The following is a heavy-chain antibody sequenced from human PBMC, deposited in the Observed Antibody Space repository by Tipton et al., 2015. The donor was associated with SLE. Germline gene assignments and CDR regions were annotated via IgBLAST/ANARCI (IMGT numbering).Heavy chain of an antibody. V-gene: IGHV4-59*12. CDR2: IYYSGNT. Sequence: TLSLTCTVSGGSISSYYWSWIRQPPGKGLEYIGNIYYSGNTNYNPSLKSRVTISLDTSKSQFSLKLSSVTAADMAVYFCARRDDFWSGFNLWGQGTLVTVSS. J-gene: IGHJ5*02. D-gene: IGHD3-3*01. CDR3: ARRDDFWSGFNL. CDR1: GGSISSYY.